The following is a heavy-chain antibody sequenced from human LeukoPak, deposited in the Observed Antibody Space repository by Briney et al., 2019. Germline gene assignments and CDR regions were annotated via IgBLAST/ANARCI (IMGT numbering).Heavy chain of an antibody. CDR1: GFTFSSYG. CDR3: ARDKDTTEDYFDY. V-gene: IGHV3-33*01. D-gene: IGHD2-15*01. J-gene: IGHJ4*02. Sequence: GGSLRLSCAASGFTFSSYGMHWARQAPGKGLEWVAVIWYDGSNKYYADSVKGRFTISRDNSKNTLYLQMNSLRAEDTAVYYCARDKDTTEDYFDYWGQGTLVTVSS. CDR2: IWYDGSNK.